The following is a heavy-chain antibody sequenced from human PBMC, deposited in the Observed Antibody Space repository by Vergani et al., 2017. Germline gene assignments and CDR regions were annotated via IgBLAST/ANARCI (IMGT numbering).Heavy chain of an antibody. V-gene: IGHV3-33*01. D-gene: IGHD5/OR15-5a*01. Sequence: QVQLVESGGGVVQPGRSLRLSCTPSSFKLGDYGMHWVRQAPGRGLEWVSMTWYEGNNNYYADSVKGRFTISKDISKSTLFLQMNGLTSEDTAIYYCAQCANSVPRLPVYWGQGALVAVSS. CDR1: SFKLGDYG. J-gene: IGHJ4*02. CDR3: AQCANSVPRLPVY. CDR2: TWYEGNNN.